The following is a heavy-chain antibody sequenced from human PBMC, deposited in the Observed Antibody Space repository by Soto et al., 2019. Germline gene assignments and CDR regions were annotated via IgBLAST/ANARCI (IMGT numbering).Heavy chain of an antibody. Sequence: QVQLVESGGGVVKPGRSLRLSCAASGFTFSSYAMHWVRQAPGQGLEWVAVILYDGSNKYYADSVKGRFTISRDNSKNTRYPQMNSLRAADTAVSYCARGNARPHLSDYYGMDVWGQGTTVTVSS. CDR3: ARGNARPHLSDYYGMDV. D-gene: IGHD2-2*01. J-gene: IGHJ6*02. CDR2: ILYDGSNK. V-gene: IGHV3-30-3*01. CDR1: GFTFSSYA.